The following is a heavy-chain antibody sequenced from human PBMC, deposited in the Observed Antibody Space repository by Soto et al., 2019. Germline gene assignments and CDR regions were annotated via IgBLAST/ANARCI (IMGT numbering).Heavy chain of an antibody. CDR1: GGSISSSSYY. J-gene: IGHJ6*03. CDR2: IYYSGST. Sequence: SETLSLTCTVSGGSISSSSYYWGWIRQPPGKGLEWIGSIYYSGSTYYNPSLKSRVTISVDTSKNQFSLKLSSVTAADTAVYYCARHPWGAAAGAYYYYMDVWGKGTTVTVSS. V-gene: IGHV4-39*01. D-gene: IGHD6-13*01. CDR3: ARHPWGAAAGAYYYYMDV.